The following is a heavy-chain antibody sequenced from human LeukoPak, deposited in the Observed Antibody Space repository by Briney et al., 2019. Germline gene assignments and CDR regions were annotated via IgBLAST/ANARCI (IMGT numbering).Heavy chain of an antibody. J-gene: IGHJ4*02. CDR3: AKDRGYSYGYFDY. Sequence: GGSLRLSCVASGFTFDDYGMSWVRQGPGKGPEWVSGINWSSDSTGYADSVKGRFTISRDNAKNSLYLQMNSLRAEDTALYYCAKDRGYSYGYFDYWGQGTLVTVSS. CDR1: GFTFDDYG. D-gene: IGHD5-18*01. CDR2: INWSSDST. V-gene: IGHV3-20*04.